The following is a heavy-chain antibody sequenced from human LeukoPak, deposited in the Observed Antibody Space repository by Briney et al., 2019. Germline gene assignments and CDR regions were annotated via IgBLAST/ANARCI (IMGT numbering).Heavy chain of an antibody. CDR2: ISGSSGST. J-gene: IGHJ4*02. CDR1: GFTFSSYA. Sequence: GGSLRLSCAASGFTFSSYAMSWVRQAPGKGLEWVSAISGSSGSTYYADSVKGRFTISRDNSKNTLYLQMNSLRAEDTAVYYCAKDGVTTGVNPYYFDYWGQGTLVTVSS. V-gene: IGHV3-23*01. D-gene: IGHD4-17*01. CDR3: AKDGVTTGVNPYYFDY.